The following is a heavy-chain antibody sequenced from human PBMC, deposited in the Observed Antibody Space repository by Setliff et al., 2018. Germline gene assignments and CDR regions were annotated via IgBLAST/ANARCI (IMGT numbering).Heavy chain of an antibody. J-gene: IGHJ4*02. V-gene: IGHV1-69*13. D-gene: IGHD3-3*01. CDR3: ARDKRQYNFWSGYYGSWGNYFDY. CDR1: GGTFSSYA. CDR2: IIPIFGTA. Sequence: SVKVSCKASGGTFSSYAISWVRQAPGQGLEWMGGIIPIFGTANYAQKFQGRVTITADESTSTAYMELSSLRSEDTAVYYCARDKRQYNFWSGYYGSWGNYFDYWGQGTLVTVSS.